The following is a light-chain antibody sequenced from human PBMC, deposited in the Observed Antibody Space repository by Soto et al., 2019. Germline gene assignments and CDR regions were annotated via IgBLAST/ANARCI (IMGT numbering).Light chain of an antibody. Sequence: EIVLSQSPGTLSLSPGERATLSCGASQSVRSNFLAWYQQKPGQAPRLLISGASSRAPGVADRFTGSGSGTDFTLTISSLETEDFEVYYCQQYGGSPKTFGQGTKVDIK. CDR1: QSVRSNF. CDR2: GAS. V-gene: IGKV3-20*01. J-gene: IGKJ1*01. CDR3: QQYGGSPKT.